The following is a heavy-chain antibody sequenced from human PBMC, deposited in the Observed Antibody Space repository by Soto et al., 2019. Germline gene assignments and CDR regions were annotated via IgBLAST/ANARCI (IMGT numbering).Heavy chain of an antibody. J-gene: IGHJ6*02. CDR3: ASPNYYDSSGYYYYGMDV. D-gene: IGHD3-22*01. V-gene: IGHV3-11*03. CDR2: ISSSSSYT. CDR1: GFTFSDYY. Sequence: PGGSLRLSCAASGFTFSDYYMSWIRQAPGKGLEWVSYISSSSSYTNYADSVKGRFTISRDNAKNSLYLQMNSLRAEDTAVYYCASPNYYDSSGYYYYGMDVWGQGTTVTVSS.